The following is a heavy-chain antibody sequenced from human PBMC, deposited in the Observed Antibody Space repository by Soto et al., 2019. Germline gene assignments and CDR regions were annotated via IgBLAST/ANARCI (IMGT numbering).Heavy chain of an antibody. CDR3: ARRSSETEYYFDY. CDR1: GGSISSYY. J-gene: IGHJ4*02. CDR2: IYYSGST. D-gene: IGHD3-10*01. V-gene: IGHV4-59*01. Sequence: PSETLSLTCTVSGGSISSYYWSWIRQPPGKGLEWIGYIYYSGSTNYNPSLKSRVTISVDTSKNQFSLKLSSVTAADTAVYYCARRSSETEYYFDYWGQGTLVTVSS.